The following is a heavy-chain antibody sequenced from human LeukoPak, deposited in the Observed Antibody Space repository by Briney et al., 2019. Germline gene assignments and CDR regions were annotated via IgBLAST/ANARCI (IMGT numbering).Heavy chain of an antibody. Sequence: SETLSLTCTVSGGSISCSSYYWDWIRQPPGKGLEWIATMYYSGSTYYNPSLKSRVTISVDTSKNQFSLKLSSVTAADTAVYYCANYYGSGTYYKYFQHWGQGTLVTVSS. CDR1: GGSISCSSYY. J-gene: IGHJ1*01. CDR3: ANYYGSGTYYKYFQH. V-gene: IGHV4-39*01. D-gene: IGHD3-10*01. CDR2: MYYSGST.